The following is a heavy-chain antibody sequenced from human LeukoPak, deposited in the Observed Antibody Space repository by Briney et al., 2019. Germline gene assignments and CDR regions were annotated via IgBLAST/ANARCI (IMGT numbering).Heavy chain of an antibody. Sequence: GGSLRLSCAASGFTFSSYSMNWVRQAPGKGLEWVSYISSSSSTIYYADSVKGRFTISRDNAKNSRYLQMYSLRDEDTAVYYCASHSSSGWYYFDYWGQGTLVTVSS. CDR1: GFTFSSYS. V-gene: IGHV3-48*02. CDR3: ASHSSSGWYYFDY. CDR2: ISSSSSTI. D-gene: IGHD6-19*01. J-gene: IGHJ4*02.